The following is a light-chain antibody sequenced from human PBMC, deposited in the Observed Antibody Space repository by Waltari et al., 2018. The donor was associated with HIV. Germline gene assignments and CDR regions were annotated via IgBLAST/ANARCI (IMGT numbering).Light chain of an antibody. CDR1: QSVSSSY. CDR2: GAS. CDR3: QQYGSSLIT. V-gene: IGKV3-20*01. J-gene: IGKJ5*01. Sequence: EIVLTQSPGTLSLSPGARPHPPCRASQSVSSSYLAWYQQKPGQAPRLLIYGASSRATGIPDRFSGSGSGTDFTLTISRLEPEDFAVYYCQQYGSSLITFGQGTRLEIK.